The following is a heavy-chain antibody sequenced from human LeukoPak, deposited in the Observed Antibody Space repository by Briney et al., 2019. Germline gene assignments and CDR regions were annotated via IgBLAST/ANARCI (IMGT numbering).Heavy chain of an antibody. CDR1: GITFSDAW. D-gene: IGHD5-12*01. J-gene: IGHJ4*02. V-gene: IGHV3-23*01. Sequence: PGGSLRLSCEASGITFSDAWMSWVRQAPGKGLEWVSGVSGSGGSTYHADSVKGRFTISRDNSKNTLYLQMNSLRAEDTAVYYCAKDLDIVATITGNWGQGTLVTVSS. CDR3: AKDLDIVATITGN. CDR2: VSGSGGST.